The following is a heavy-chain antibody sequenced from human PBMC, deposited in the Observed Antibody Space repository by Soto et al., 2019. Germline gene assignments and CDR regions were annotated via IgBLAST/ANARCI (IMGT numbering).Heavy chain of an antibody. D-gene: IGHD3-9*01. V-gene: IGHV4-39*01. J-gene: IGHJ4*02. CDR2: VYYSGST. CDR3: VRLEGLAKISYYFDY. CDR1: GGSVSSSSYY. Sequence: PSETLSLTCTVSGGSVSSSSYYWGWVRQPPGKGLEWIGSVYYSGSTYYNPSLESRVTISVDKPKNQFSLKLMSLSAADTAVYYCVRLEGLAKISYYFDYWGQGALVTVSS.